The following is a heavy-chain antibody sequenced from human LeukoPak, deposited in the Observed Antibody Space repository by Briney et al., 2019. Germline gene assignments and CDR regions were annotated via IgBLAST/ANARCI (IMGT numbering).Heavy chain of an antibody. Sequence: SVKVSCKASGGTFSSYAISWVRQAPGQGLEWMGRIIPIFGIANYAQEFQGRVTITADKSTSTAYMELSSLRSEDTAVYYCARDSLRPLRGYGMDVWGQGTTVTVSS. CDR1: GGTFSSYA. D-gene: IGHD4-17*01. V-gene: IGHV1-69*04. J-gene: IGHJ6*02. CDR2: IIPIFGIA. CDR3: ARDSLRPLRGYGMDV.